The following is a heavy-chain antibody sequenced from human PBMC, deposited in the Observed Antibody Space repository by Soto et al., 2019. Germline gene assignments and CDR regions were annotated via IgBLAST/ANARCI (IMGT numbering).Heavy chain of an antibody. D-gene: IGHD5-18*01. J-gene: IGHJ6*02. Sequence: GGSLRLSCAASGFTFSSYWMSWVRQAPGKGLEWVANIKQDGSEKYYVDSVKGRFTISRDNAKNSLYLQMNSLRAEDTAVYYCARFSRYSYGDYYGMDVWGQGTTVTVS. V-gene: IGHV3-7*01. CDR2: IKQDGSEK. CDR3: ARFSRYSYGDYYGMDV. CDR1: GFTFSSYW.